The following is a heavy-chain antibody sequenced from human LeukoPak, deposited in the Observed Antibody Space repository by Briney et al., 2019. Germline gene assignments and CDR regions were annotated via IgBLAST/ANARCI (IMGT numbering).Heavy chain of an antibody. Sequence: SETLSLTCTVSGGSISSYYWSWIRQPAGKGLEWIGRIYTSGSTNYNPSLKSRVTMSVDTSKNQFSLKLSSVTAADTAVYYCARGLYYYGSGNWFDPWGQGTLVTVSS. CDR1: GGSISSYY. CDR3: ARGLYYYGSGNWFDP. CDR2: IYTSGST. V-gene: IGHV4-4*07. D-gene: IGHD3-10*01. J-gene: IGHJ5*02.